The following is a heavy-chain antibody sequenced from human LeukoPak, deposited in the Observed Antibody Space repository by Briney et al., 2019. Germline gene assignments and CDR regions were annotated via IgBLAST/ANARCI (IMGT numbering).Heavy chain of an antibody. D-gene: IGHD3-22*01. CDR2: ISSSSSYI. V-gene: IGHV3-21*01. CDR3: ARELDYYDSSGYYWGFDY. Sequence: GESLRLSCAASGFTFSSYSMNWVRQAPGKGLEWASSISSSSSYIYYADSVKGRFTISRDNAKNSLYLQMNSLRAEDTAVYYCARELDYYDSSGYYWGFDYWGQGTLVTVSS. J-gene: IGHJ4*02. CDR1: GFTFSSYS.